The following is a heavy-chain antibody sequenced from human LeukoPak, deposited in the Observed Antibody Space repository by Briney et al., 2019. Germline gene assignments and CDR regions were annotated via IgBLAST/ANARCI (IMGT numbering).Heavy chain of an antibody. CDR2: ISSDSSYI. Sequence: PGGSLRLSCTASGFNFNTYTMNWVRQAPGKGLEWVSSISSDSSYIYYADAVHGRFTVSRDNAKYSLYLQMNSLRAEDTAVYYCVRGSYGAYDYWGQGSLVTVSS. V-gene: IGHV3-21*01. J-gene: IGHJ4*02. D-gene: IGHD4-17*01. CDR1: GFNFNTYT. CDR3: VRGSYGAYDY.